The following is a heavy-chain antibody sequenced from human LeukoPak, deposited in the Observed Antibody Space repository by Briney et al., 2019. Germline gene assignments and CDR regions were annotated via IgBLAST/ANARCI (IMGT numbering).Heavy chain of an antibody. V-gene: IGHV3-7*02. D-gene: IGHD2-15*01. CDR2: IKQDGSET. CDR1: GFTFSNFW. J-gene: IGHJ4*02. Sequence: QPGGSLRLSCAASGFTFSNFWMNWVRQAPGKGLEWVASIKQDGSETYYVDSVKGRFTISRDNAKDSLDLQMNSLRAEDTAVYYCAKVVAGRYQDYWGQGTLVSVSS. CDR3: AKVVAGRYQDY.